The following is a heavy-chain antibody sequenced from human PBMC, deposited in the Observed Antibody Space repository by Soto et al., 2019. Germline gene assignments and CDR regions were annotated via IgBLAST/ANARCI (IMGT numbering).Heavy chain of an antibody. J-gene: IGHJ4*02. D-gene: IGHD6-6*01. CDR1: GFSLSTSGVG. CDR2: IYWDDDK. V-gene: IGHV2-5*02. CDR3: AHNNPSIAARPGFDY. Sequence: SGPTLVKPTQTLTLTCTFSGFSLSTSGVGVGWIRQPPGKALEWLALIYWDDDKRYNPSLKSRLTITKDTSKNQVVLTMTNMDPVDTATYYCAHNNPSIAARPGFDYWGQGTLVTVSS.